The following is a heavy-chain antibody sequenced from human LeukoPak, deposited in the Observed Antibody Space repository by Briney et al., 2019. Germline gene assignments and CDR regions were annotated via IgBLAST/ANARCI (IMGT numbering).Heavy chain of an antibody. D-gene: IGHD2-15*01. CDR3: ARDQTPFY. CDR1: GFTFSSYW. V-gene: IGHV3-7*01. CDR2: IKDDGSEK. Sequence: PGGSLRLSCAASGFTFSSYWMSWVRQAPGKGLEWVANIKDDGSEKRDVDSVKGRFTISRDNAKSSMWLQMNSLRDEDTAVYYCARDQTPFYWGQGSLVTVSS. J-gene: IGHJ4*02.